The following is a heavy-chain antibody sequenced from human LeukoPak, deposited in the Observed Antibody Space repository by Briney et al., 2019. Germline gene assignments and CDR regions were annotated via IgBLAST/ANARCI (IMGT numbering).Heavy chain of an antibody. J-gene: IGHJ6*03. CDR1: GFTFSSYS. CDR3: ARVGYSYGYTGYYYYYYMDV. CDR2: ISSSSSYI. Sequence: GGSLRLSCAASGFTFSSYSMNWVRQAPGKGLEWVSSISSSSSYIYYADSVKGRFTISRDNAKNSLYLQMSSLRAEDTAVYYCARVGYSYGYTGYYYYYYMDVWGKGTTVTVSS. V-gene: IGHV3-21*01. D-gene: IGHD5-18*01.